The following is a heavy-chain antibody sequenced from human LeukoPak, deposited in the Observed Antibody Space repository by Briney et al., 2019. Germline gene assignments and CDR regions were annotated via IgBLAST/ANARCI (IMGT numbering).Heavy chain of an antibody. V-gene: IGHV3-21*01. CDR1: GFTFSSYN. D-gene: IGHD2-2*01. Sequence: PGGSLRLSCAASGFTFSSYNMNWVRQAPGKGLEWVSSISSSSSYIYYADSVKGRFTISRDNAKNSLYLQMNSLRAEDTAVYYCARRRDIVVVPAAYNWFDPWGQGTLVTVSS. CDR3: ARRRDIVVVPAAYNWFDP. J-gene: IGHJ5*02. CDR2: ISSSSSYI.